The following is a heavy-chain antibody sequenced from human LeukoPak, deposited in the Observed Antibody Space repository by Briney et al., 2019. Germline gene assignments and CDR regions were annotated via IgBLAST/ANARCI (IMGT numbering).Heavy chain of an antibody. CDR2: INHSGST. CDR1: GGSFSGYY. D-gene: IGHD6-13*01. CDR3: ARADYSSTWSHDYYYMDV. V-gene: IGHV4-34*01. J-gene: IGHJ6*03. Sequence: KTSETLSLTCAVYGGSFSGYYWSWIRQPPGKGLEWIGEINHSGSTYYNPSLKSRVTISVDTSKNQFSLKLSSVTAADTAVYYCARADYSSTWSHDYYYMDVWGKGTTVTVSS.